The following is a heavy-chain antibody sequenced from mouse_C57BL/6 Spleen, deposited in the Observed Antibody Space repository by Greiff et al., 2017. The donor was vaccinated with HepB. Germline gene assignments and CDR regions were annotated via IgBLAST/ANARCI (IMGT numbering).Heavy chain of an antibody. CDR3: ASSYYSNYGFYYYAMDY. V-gene: IGHV1-72*01. D-gene: IGHD2-5*01. Sequence: QVQLQQPGAELVKPGASVKLSCKASGYTFTSYWMHWVKQRPGRGLEWIGRIDPNSGGTKYNEKFKSKATLTVDKPSSTAYMQLSSLTSEDSAVYYCASSYYSNYGFYYYAMDYWGQGTSVTVSS. CDR2: IDPNSGGT. J-gene: IGHJ4*01. CDR1: GYTFTSYW.